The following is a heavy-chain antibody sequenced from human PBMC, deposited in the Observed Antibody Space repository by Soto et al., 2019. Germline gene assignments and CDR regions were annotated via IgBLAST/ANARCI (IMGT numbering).Heavy chain of an antibody. CDR1: GGTFSNYA. CDR3: ARGPNSGSYSLSLPFDY. J-gene: IGHJ4*02. CDR2: IIPIFGTA. D-gene: IGHD1-26*01. Sequence: SVKVSCKASGGTFSNYAISWVRQAPGQGLEWMGGIIPIFGTANYAQKFQGRVTITADESTSTAYMELSSLRSEDTAVYYCARGPNSGSYSLSLPFDYWGQGTLVTVSS. V-gene: IGHV1-69*13.